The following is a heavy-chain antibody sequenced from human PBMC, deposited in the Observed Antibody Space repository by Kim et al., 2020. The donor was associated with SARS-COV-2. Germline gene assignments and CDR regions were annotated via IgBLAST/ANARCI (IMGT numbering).Heavy chain of an antibody. J-gene: IGHJ3*02. CDR3: ARADYYDSSGYYLDAFDI. CDR2: INHSGST. CDR1: GGSFSGYY. V-gene: IGHV4-34*01. D-gene: IGHD3-22*01. Sequence: SETLSLTCAVYGGSFSGYYWSWIRQPPGKGLEWIGEINHSGSTNYNPSLKSRVTISVDTSKNQFSLKLSSVTAADTAVYYCARADYYDSSGYYLDAFDIWGQGTMVTVSS.